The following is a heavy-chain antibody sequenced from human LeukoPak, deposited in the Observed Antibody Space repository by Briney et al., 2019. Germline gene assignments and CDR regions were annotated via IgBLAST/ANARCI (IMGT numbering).Heavy chain of an antibody. Sequence: GGSLRLSCAASGFTFTSYSMNWVRQAPGKGLEWVSTISGGGGSTYYADSVKGRFTISRDNSKNTLYLQVNSLRAEDTAVYYCAKGGRWDVTPFDYWSQGTLVTVSS. V-gene: IGHV3-23*01. CDR3: AKGGRWDVTPFDY. CDR1: GFTFTSYS. CDR2: ISGGGGST. J-gene: IGHJ4*02. D-gene: IGHD3-16*01.